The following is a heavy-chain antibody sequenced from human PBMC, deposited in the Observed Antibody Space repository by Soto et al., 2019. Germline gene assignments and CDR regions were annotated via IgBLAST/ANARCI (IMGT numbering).Heavy chain of an antibody. V-gene: IGHV1-69*12. CDR3: ARHDCISTSCYYYYYYGMDV. CDR2: IIPIFGTA. J-gene: IGHJ6*02. D-gene: IGHD2-2*01. CDR1: GGTFSSYA. Sequence: QVQLVQSGAEVKKPGSSVKVSCKASGGTFSSYAISWVRQAPGQGLEWMGGIIPIFGTANYAQKFQGRVRITADESTRTAYMELSSLRSEDTAVYYCARHDCISTSCYYYYYYGMDVWGQATTVTVSS.